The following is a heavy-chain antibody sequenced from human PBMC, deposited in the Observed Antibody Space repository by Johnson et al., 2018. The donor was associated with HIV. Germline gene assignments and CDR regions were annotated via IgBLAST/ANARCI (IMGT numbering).Heavy chain of an antibody. CDR2: IRSKANSYAT. D-gene: IGHD6-6*01. J-gene: IGHJ3*02. CDR1: GFTFSGSA. CDR3: ARVSSSSSFDAFDI. Sequence: EVQLVESGGGLVQPGGSLKLSCAASGFTFSGSAVHWVRQASGKGLEWVGHIRSKANSYATTYAASVTGRFTISRDNSKNTLYLQMNSLRAEDTAVYYCARVSSSSSFDAFDIWGQGTMVTVSS. V-gene: IGHV3-73*02.